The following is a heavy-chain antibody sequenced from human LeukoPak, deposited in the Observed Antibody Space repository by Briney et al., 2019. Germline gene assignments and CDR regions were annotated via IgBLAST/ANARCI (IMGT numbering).Heavy chain of an antibody. CDR3: ATSSNQMGIGSFDY. Sequence: SETLCLTCTVSGGSISSGSYYWSWIRQPAGKGLEWIGRIYTSGSTNYNPSLKSRVTISVDTSKNQFSLKLSSVTAADTAVYYCATSSNQMGIGSFDYWGQGTLVTVSS. CDR2: IYTSGST. D-gene: IGHD3-10*01. CDR1: GGSISSGSYY. V-gene: IGHV4-61*02. J-gene: IGHJ4*02.